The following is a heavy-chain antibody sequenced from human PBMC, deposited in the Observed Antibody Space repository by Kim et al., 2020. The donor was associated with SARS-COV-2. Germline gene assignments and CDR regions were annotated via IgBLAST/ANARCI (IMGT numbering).Heavy chain of an antibody. Sequence: GGSLRLSCAGSGFPFSSYDMTWVRQAPGKGLEWVSGVSGSGSTTYYADSVKGRFTISRDNSKNTLFLQMNSLRADDTAAYYCSKPSKWGYGHDYWHFDLWGRGALVTVSS. CDR2: VSGSGSTT. D-gene: IGHD7-27*01. CDR3: SKPSKWGYGHDYWHFDL. J-gene: IGHJ2*01. V-gene: IGHV3-23*01. CDR1: GFPFSSYD.